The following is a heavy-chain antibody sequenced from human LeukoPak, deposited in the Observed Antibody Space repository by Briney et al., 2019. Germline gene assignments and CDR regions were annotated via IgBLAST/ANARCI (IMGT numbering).Heavy chain of an antibody. CDR1: GFTFSDYY. J-gene: IGHJ4*02. CDR3: ASGYCSSTTCAIDY. Sequence: GGSLRLSCAASGFTFSDYYMSWIRQAPGKGLEWVAIISYDGSNKDYADSVKGRFTISRDNSKNTLFLQMNSLRAEDTAVYYCASGYCSSTTCAIDYWGQGTLVTVSS. D-gene: IGHD2-2*01. CDR2: ISYDGSNK. V-gene: IGHV3-30-3*01.